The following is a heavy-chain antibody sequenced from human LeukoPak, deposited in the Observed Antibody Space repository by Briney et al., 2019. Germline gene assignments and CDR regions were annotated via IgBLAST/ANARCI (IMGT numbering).Heavy chain of an antibody. CDR1: GFTFDDHG. CDR2: INWNGGST. D-gene: IGHD5-24*01. Sequence: GGSLRLSCAASGFTFDDHGMSWVRQVPGKGLEWVSGINWNGGSTGYADSVKGRFTISRDNSKNTLYLQMNSLRAEDTAVYYCAKARSSRDGYNFPFDYWGQGTLVTVSS. V-gene: IGHV3-20*04. J-gene: IGHJ4*02. CDR3: AKARSSRDGYNFPFDY.